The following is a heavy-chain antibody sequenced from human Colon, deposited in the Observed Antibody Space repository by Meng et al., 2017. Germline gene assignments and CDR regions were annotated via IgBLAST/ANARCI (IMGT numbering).Heavy chain of an antibody. CDR2: VDYSGNT. CDR3: AIGPWELDY. Sequence: QAKLQESGPGLLRPSETLSLTCTVSGGSVSSGSHYWSWTRQPPGKGLEFIAYVDYSGNTNYNPSLKGRVTTSIDMSKSQFSLKVSSVTAADTAVYYCAIGPWELDYWGQGLLVTVSS. J-gene: IGHJ4*02. CDR1: GGSVSSGSHY. V-gene: IGHV4-61*01. D-gene: IGHD1-26*01.